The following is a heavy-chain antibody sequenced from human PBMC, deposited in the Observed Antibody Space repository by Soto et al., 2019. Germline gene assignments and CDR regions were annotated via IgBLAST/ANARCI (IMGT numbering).Heavy chain of an antibody. D-gene: IGHD3-16*01. CDR2: ISYDGSNR. J-gene: IGHJ4*02. CDR3: AKLPVRKLSGGSYGFDY. V-gene: IGHV3-30*18. Sequence: QVQLVESGGGVVQPGRSLRLSCAASGFTFSDYGMHWVRQAAGKGLEWVALISYDGSNRYYADSVKGRFTISRDISKNTLYLQMNNLRAEDTAVYYCAKLPVRKLSGGSYGFDYWGQGTLVTVSS. CDR1: GFTFSDYG.